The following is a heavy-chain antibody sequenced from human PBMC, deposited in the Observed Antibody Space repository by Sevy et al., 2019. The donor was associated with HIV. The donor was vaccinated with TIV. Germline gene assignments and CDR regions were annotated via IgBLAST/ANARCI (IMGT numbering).Heavy chain of an antibody. CDR2: IWKDGHNK. J-gene: IGHJ3*02. V-gene: IGHV3-33*04. Sequence: GGSLRLSCAASGFTFNIYGMHWVHQAPGKGLEWVAVIWKDGHNKFYADSVRGRFTFSRDNSRSTLSLQMDSLRVEDTAVYYCVREKGPFTAFDIWGQGTMVTV. CDR1: GFTFNIYG. D-gene: IGHD3-16*01. CDR3: VREKGPFTAFDI.